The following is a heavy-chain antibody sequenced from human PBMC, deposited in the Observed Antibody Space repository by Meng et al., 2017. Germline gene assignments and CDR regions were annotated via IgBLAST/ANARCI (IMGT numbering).Heavy chain of an antibody. CDR1: GGSFSGYY. D-gene: IGHD2-15*01. CDR2: INHSGST. V-gene: IGHV4-34*01. Sequence: QVSLQQWGAGLLKPSETLSLTCAVYGGSFSGYYWSWIRQPPGKGLEWIGEINHSGSTNYNPSLKSRVTISVDTSKNQFSLKLSSVTAADTAVYYCAREVVAALDYWGQETLVTVSS. J-gene: IGHJ4*02. CDR3: AREVVAALDY.